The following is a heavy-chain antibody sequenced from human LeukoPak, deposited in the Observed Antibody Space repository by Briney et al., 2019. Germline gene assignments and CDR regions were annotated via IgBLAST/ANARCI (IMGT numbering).Heavy chain of an antibody. J-gene: IGHJ3*02. V-gene: IGHV3-21*01. D-gene: IGHD1-14*01. CDR3: ARGALGMSGRIVDAFDI. CDR1: GFTVSYTS. Sequence: GGSLRLSCAASGFTVSYTSMSWVRQAPGKGLEWVSSISSSSSYIYFADSVKGRFTISRDNAKNSLYLQMNSLRAEDTAVYYCARGALGMSGRIVDAFDIWGQGTRVTVSS. CDR2: ISSSSSYI.